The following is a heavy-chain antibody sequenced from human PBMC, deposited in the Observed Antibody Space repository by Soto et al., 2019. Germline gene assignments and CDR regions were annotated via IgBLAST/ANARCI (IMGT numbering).Heavy chain of an antibody. V-gene: IGHV4-39*07. Sequence: PSETLSLTCTFSGGSIISSSYCWGWIRQPPGKGLEWIGSIYYSGSTYYNPSLKSRVTISVDTSKNQFSLKLSSVTAADTAVYYCARWGTSYEGQAFDIWGQGTMVTVSS. D-gene: IGHD5-18*01. J-gene: IGHJ3*02. CDR2: IYYSGST. CDR3: ARWGTSYEGQAFDI. CDR1: GGSIISSSYC.